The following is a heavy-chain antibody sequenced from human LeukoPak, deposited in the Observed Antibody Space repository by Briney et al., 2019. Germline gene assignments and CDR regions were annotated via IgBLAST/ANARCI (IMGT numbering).Heavy chain of an antibody. CDR3: ARDGHFDWLLVLDF. V-gene: IGHV1-18*01. D-gene: IGHD3-9*01. Sequence: ASVKVSCKASGYTFTSYGISWVRQAPGQGLEWMGRISAYNGNTNYAQKLQGRVTMTTDTSTSTAYMELRSLTSGDTAVYYCARDGHFDWLLVLDFWGQGTLVTVSS. CDR1: GYTFTSYG. J-gene: IGHJ4*02. CDR2: ISAYNGNT.